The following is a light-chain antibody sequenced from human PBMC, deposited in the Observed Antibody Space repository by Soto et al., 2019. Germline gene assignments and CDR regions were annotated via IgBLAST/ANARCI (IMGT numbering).Light chain of an antibody. Sequence: QSVLTQPPSVSAAPGQKVTISCSGSSSNIGNNYVSWYQQLPGTAPKLLIYDNNKRPSGIPDRFSGSKSGTSATLGITGLQTGDEADYYCQSYDSSLKVVFGGGTKVTVL. V-gene: IGLV1-51*01. J-gene: IGLJ2*01. CDR1: SSNIGNNY. CDR2: DNN. CDR3: QSYDSSLKVV.